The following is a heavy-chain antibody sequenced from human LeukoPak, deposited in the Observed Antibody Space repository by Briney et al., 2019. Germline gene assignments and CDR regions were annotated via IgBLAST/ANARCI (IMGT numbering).Heavy chain of an antibody. V-gene: IGHV3-23*01. D-gene: IGHD3-3*01. CDR1: GFTFSSYA. CDR3: AKDLRSSTIFGVVHGSGYGMDV. Sequence: QPGGSLRLSCAASGFTFSSYAMSWVRQAPGKGLEWVSAISGSGGSTYYADSVKGRFTISRDNSKNTLYLQMNSLRAEDTAVYYCAKDLRSSTIFGVVHGSGYGMDVWGQGTTVTVSS. CDR2: ISGSGGST. J-gene: IGHJ6*02.